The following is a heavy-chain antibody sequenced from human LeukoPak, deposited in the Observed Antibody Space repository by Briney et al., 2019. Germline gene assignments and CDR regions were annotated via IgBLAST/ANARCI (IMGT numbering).Heavy chain of an antibody. D-gene: IGHD3-3*01. Sequence: SVKVSCTASGGTFSSYAISWVRQAPGQGLEWMGRIIPILGIANYAQKFQGRVTITADKSTSTAYMELSSLRSEDTAVYYCARGLEVYDFWSGYYIYYYYGMDVWGQGTTVTVSS. V-gene: IGHV1-69*04. CDR1: GGTFSSYA. J-gene: IGHJ6*02. CDR2: IIPILGIA. CDR3: ARGLEVYDFWSGYYIYYYYGMDV.